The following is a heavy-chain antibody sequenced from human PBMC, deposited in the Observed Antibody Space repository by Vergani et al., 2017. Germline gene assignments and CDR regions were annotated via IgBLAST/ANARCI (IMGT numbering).Heavy chain of an antibody. CDR1: GFTFDDYA. J-gene: IGHJ4*02. D-gene: IGHD2-2*01. CDR3: AKGLRVVVVPAAIDY. V-gene: IGHV3-9*01. Sequence: EVQLLESGGGLVQPGRSLRLSCAASGFTFDDYAMHWVRQAPGKGLEWVSGISWNSGSTGYADSVKGRFTISRDNSKNTLYLQMNSLRAEDTAVYYCAKGLRVVVVPAAIDYWGQGTLVTVSS. CDR2: ISWNSGST.